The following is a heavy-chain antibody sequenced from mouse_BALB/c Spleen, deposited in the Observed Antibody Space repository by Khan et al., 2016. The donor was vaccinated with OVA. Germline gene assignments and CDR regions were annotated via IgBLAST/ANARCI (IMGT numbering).Heavy chain of an antibody. D-gene: IGHD1-1*01. Sequence: QIQLVQSGPELKKPGETVKISCKASGYTFTDYVMNWVKQSPGKGLKWMGWINTYTGEPTYADDSKGRFAFSLETSASTAFLQTNSLKNEDTATYFCTRVHGGYWGQGTTLTVSS. J-gene: IGHJ2*01. CDR2: INTYTGEP. CDR3: TRVHGGY. CDR1: GYTFTDYV. V-gene: IGHV9-3-1*01.